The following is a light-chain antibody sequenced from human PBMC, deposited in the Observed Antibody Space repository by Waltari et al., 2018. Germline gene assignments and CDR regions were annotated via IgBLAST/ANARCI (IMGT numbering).Light chain of an antibody. V-gene: IGKV3-20*01. CDR1: QSVSSSY. Sequence: EIVLTQSPGTLSLSPGERATLSCRASQSVSSSYLAWDQQKPGQAPRLLIYGASSRANGDPDRFSGSRSGTDFTFTISRLEPEDLAVYYCQQYGSSPWTFGQGTKVEIK. J-gene: IGKJ1*01. CDR3: QQYGSSPWT. CDR2: GAS.